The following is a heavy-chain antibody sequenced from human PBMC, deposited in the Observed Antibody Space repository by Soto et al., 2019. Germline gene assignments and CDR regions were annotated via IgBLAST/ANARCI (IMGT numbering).Heavy chain of an antibody. Sequence: QITLKESGPTLVKPTQTLTLTCTYSGFSLTTSGAGVGWIRQPPGKALGWLALISWKDDKRYNPGLESRLTITTDTSKNQVILTLTNMHPVDTATYFCAHRYGGNYYRWYFDSWGQGTLVTVSS. D-gene: IGHD1-26*01. V-gene: IGHV2-5*01. CDR2: ISWKDDK. CDR3: AHRYGGNYYRWYFDS. J-gene: IGHJ4*02. CDR1: GFSLTTSGAG.